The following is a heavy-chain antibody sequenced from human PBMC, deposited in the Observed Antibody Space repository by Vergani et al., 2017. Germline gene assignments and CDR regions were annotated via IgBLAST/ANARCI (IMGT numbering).Heavy chain of an antibody. CDR1: KFTFSSYG. CDR2: INSDGSST. Sequence: EAQLLESGGGLVQPGGSLRLSCAASKFTFSSYGMGWVRQAPGKGLEWVSRINSDGSSTSYADSVKGRFSISRDNSKNTVFLQMHSLRAEDTAIYYCVKEKIDLGSYFFDSWGHGILVTVSS. J-gene: IGHJ4*01. CDR3: VKEKIDLGSYFFDS. V-gene: IGHV3-23*01. D-gene: IGHD2/OR15-2a*01.